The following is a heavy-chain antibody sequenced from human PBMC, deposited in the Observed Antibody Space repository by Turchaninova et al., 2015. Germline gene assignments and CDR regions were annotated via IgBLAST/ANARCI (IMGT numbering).Heavy chain of an antibody. Sequence: EVQLVESGGGLVQPGGSLRLPCAASGFTFSSYAMSWVRQAPGKGLEWVARISGSGDSTYYADSGKGRFTIFRDNSENTLYRQMNTLRADETAVYYCAKGKSGSYLYYFDYWGQGTPVTVSS. CDR2: ISGSGDST. CDR1: GFTFSSYA. V-gene: IGHV3-23*04. CDR3: AKGKSGSYLYYFDY. D-gene: IGHD1-26*01. J-gene: IGHJ4*02.